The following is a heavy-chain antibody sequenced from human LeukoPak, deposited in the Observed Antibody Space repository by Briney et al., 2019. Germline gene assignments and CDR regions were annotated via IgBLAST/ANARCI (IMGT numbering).Heavy chain of an antibody. CDR3: VRRAVEGDYFDY. D-gene: IGHD6-19*01. J-gene: IGHJ4*02. CDR2: ISSSGSTI. Sequence: GGSLRLSCAASGFTFSSYEMNWVRQAPGKGLEWVSYISSSGSTIYYADSVKGRFTISRDNAKNTLYLQMNSLRVDDTAFYFCVRRAVEGDYFDYWGQGTLVTVSS. CDR1: GFTFSSYE. V-gene: IGHV3-48*03.